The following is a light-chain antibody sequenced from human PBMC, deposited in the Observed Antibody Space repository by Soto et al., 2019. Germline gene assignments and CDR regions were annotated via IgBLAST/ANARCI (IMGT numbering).Light chain of an antibody. Sequence: DIQMTQSPSTLSASVGDRVTITCRATQSISASLAWYQQKPGEAPTLLIYDASSLESGVPSRFSGGGSETEFTLTISSLQPDDVATYYCQHYDGMFTFGPGTKVDIK. CDR3: QHYDGMFT. CDR1: QSISAS. CDR2: DAS. J-gene: IGKJ3*01. V-gene: IGKV1-5*01.